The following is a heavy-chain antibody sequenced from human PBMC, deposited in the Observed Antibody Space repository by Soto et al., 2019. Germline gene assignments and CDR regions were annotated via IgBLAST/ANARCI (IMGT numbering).Heavy chain of an antibody. D-gene: IGHD3-22*01. Sequence: PGWSLRLSCADSGFIFSSYSLNWVRQAPGKGLEWVSSISSSSSYIYYADSVNGRFTISRDNAKNSVYLQMNSLRADDTAVYYCASGYYDRIGYYFDYWGQGISVTVSS. J-gene: IGHJ4*02. CDR1: GFIFSSYS. V-gene: IGHV3-21*01. CDR2: ISSSSSYI. CDR3: ASGYYDRIGYYFDY.